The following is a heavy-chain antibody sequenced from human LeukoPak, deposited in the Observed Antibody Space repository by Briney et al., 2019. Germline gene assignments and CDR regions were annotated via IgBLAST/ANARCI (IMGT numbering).Heavy chain of an antibody. CDR1: GFTFSSYG. V-gene: IGHV3-33*01. J-gene: IGHJ3*02. CDR3: ARDDALGDNALDI. CDR2: ILSDGSQE. Sequence: QPGGSLRLSCAASGFTFSSYGMHWVRQAPGKGLEWVAVILSDGSQEKYADSVKGRFTISRDNSKNTLFLQMNSLRAEDTAVYYCARDDALGDNALDIWGQGTMVTVSS. D-gene: IGHD3-16*01.